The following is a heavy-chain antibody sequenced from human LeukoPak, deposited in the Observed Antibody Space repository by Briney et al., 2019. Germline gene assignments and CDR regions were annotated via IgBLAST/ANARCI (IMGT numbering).Heavy chain of an antibody. CDR3: ARCQGRSTSCYRGTDY. V-gene: IGHV4-34*01. D-gene: IGHD2-2*02. CDR2: INHSGST. J-gene: IGHJ4*02. Sequence: SETLSLTCAVYGGSFSGYYWSWIRQPPGKGLEWIGEINHSGSTYYNPSLKSRVTISVDTSKNQFSLKLSSVTAADTAVYYCARCQGRSTSCYRGTDYWGQGTLVTVSS. CDR1: GGSFSGYY.